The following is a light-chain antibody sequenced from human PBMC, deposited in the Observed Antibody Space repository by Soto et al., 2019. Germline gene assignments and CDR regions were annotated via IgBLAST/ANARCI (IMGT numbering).Light chain of an antibody. V-gene: IGKV3-11*01. Sequence: EIVLTQSPVTLSLSPGEKATLSCRASQSVSNYLGWYQQKPGQAPRLLIYDASNRATGITARFSGSGSGTDFTLTISSLETEDFAVYYCQHRGTFGQGTRLEIK. CDR3: QHRGT. CDR2: DAS. CDR1: QSVSNY. J-gene: IGKJ5*01.